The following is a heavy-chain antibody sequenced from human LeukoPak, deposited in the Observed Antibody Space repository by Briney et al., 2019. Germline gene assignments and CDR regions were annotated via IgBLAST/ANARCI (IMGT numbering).Heavy chain of an antibody. CDR3: TTDIVGTA. CDR2: IKSKTDGGTT. D-gene: IGHD1-26*01. CDR1: GFTFSNAW. V-gene: IGHV3-15*01. Sequence: GGSLRLSCATSGFTFSNAWMSWVRQAPGKGLEWVGRIKSKTDGGTTGYASPVKGRFTISGDDSKNTLYLRMNSLRTEDTAVYYCTTDIVGTAWGQGTLVTVSS. J-gene: IGHJ4*02.